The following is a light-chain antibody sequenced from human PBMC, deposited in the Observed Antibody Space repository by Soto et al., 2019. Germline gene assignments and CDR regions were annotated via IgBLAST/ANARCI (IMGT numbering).Light chain of an antibody. V-gene: IGLV1-51*01. J-gene: IGLJ2*01. CDR2: DNT. Sequence: QSVLTQPPSVSAAPGQKVTISCSGSSSNIGNNYVSWYEKLPGTAPQLLIYDNTKRPSGIPHRFSGSKSATSATLGITGLQPGDEADYYCGTWDTTLSAAVVFGGGTKGTVL. CDR3: GTWDTTLSAAVV. CDR1: SSNIGNNY.